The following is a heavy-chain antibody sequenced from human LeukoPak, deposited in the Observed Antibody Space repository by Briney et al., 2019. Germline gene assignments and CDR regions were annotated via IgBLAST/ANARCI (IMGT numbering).Heavy chain of an antibody. CDR1: EYTFTSYD. CDR2: MNPNSGNT. Sequence: ASVKVSCKASEYTFTSYDINWVRQATGQGLEWMGWMNPNSGNTAYAQKFQGRVTMTRNTSIGTAYMELSSLRSEDTAVYYCARVSVWGSYRYSAYWGQGTLVTVSS. V-gene: IGHV1-8*01. D-gene: IGHD3-16*02. J-gene: IGHJ4*02. CDR3: ARVSVWGSYRYSAY.